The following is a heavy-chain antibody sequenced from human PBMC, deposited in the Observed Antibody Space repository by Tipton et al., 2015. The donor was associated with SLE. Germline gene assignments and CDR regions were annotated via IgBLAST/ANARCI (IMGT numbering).Heavy chain of an antibody. CDR1: GGSISSGGYY. V-gene: IGHV4-61*08. CDR2: IYYSGYT. Sequence: TLSLTCTVSGGSISSGGYYWSWIRQHPGKGLEWIGYIYYSGYTNYNPYLKSRVTISVDTSKNQFSLKLSSVTAADTAVYYCARAVGVVVVVAANAFDIWGQGTMVTVSS. D-gene: IGHD2-15*01. CDR3: ARAVGVVVVVAANAFDI. J-gene: IGHJ3*02.